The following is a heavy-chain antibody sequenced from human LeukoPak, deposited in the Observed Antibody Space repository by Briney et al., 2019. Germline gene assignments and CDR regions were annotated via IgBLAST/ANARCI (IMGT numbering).Heavy chain of an antibody. CDR3: ARGAAEGLDR. CDR2: MNPNSGNT. J-gene: IGHJ5*02. D-gene: IGHD6-13*01. V-gene: IGHV1-8*01. CDR1: GYTFTSYD. Sequence: EASVKVSCKASGYTFTSYDINWVRQATGQGLEWMGWMNPNSGNTGYAQKFQGRVTISRDTSANTAYMEVSSLRSEDTAVYYCARGAAEGLDRWGQGTLVTVSS.